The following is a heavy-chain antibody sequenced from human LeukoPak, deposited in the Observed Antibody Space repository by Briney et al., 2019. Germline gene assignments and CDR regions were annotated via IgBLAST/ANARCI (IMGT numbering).Heavy chain of an antibody. CDR3: ARDQITMARGVIARSTAYYKLYYMDV. J-gene: IGHJ6*03. D-gene: IGHD3-10*01. CDR1: GFTFSSYG. CDR2: ISYDGSNK. Sequence: GGSLRLSCAASGFTFSSYGMHWVRQAPGKGLEWVAVISYDGSNKYSADSVKGRFTISRDNSKNTLYLQMNSLRAEDTAVYYCARDQITMARGVIARSTAYYKLYYMDVWGKGTTVTVSS. V-gene: IGHV3-30*03.